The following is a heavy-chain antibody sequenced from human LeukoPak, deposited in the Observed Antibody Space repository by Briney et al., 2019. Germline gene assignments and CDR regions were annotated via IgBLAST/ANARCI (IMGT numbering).Heavy chain of an antibody. CDR3: ARERKYDSNFDY. D-gene: IGHD1-1*01. CDR2: INSDGSST. V-gene: IGHV3-74*01. CDR1: GSPSRSYW. Sequence: GSLRSSCASPGSPSRSYWMHGARQATAKGLVWVSRINSDGSSTSYADSVKGRFTISRDNAKNTLYLQMNSLRAEDTAVYYCARERKYDSNFDYWGQGTLVTVSS. J-gene: IGHJ4*02.